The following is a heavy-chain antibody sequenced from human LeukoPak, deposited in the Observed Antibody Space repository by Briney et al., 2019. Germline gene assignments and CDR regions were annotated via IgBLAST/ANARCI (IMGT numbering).Heavy chain of an antibody. Sequence: GGSLRLSCAASGFTFSSYWMSWVHQAPGKGLEWVANIKQDGSEKYYVDSVKGRFTISRDNAKNSLYLQMNSLRAEDTVVYYCARCYYDSSGYYYDLFDYWGQGTLVTVSS. J-gene: IGHJ4*02. CDR1: GFTFSSYW. CDR3: ARCYYDSSGYYYDLFDY. V-gene: IGHV3-7*01. CDR2: IKQDGSEK. D-gene: IGHD3-22*01.